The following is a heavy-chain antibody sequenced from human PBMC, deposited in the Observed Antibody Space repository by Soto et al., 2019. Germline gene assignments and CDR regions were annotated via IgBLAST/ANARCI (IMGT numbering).Heavy chain of an antibody. Sequence: QVQLQESGPGLVKPSQTLSLTCTVSGGSISSGDYYWSWIRQPPGKGLEWIGYIYYSGSTYYNPSLKSRVTISVDTSKNQFSLKLSSVTAADTAVYYCARDLGYYDSSGPGSLDIWGQGTMVTVSS. D-gene: IGHD3-22*01. CDR2: IYYSGST. V-gene: IGHV4-30-4*01. CDR1: GGSISSGDYY. CDR3: ARDLGYYDSSGPGSLDI. J-gene: IGHJ3*02.